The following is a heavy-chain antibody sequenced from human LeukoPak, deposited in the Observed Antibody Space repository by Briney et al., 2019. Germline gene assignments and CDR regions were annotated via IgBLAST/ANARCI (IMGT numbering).Heavy chain of an antibody. J-gene: IGHJ4*02. V-gene: IGHV3-48*01. CDR1: GINFSGYS. D-gene: IGHD6-19*01. Sequence: GGSLRLSCAASGINFSGYSMHWVRQAPGKGLEWVSYISGSSRTIYYADSVKGRFTISRDNSKNTLYLQMNSLRAEDTAVYYCANPYSSGWYPFDYWGQGTLVTVSS. CDR3: ANPYSSGWYPFDY. CDR2: ISGSSRTI.